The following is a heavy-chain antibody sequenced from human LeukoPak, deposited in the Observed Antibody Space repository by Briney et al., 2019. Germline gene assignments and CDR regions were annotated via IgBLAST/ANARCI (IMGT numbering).Heavy chain of an antibody. Sequence: SETLSLTCTVSGGSISSYYWSWIRQPPGKGLEWIGYIYYSGSTSYNPSLKSRVTISVDTSKNQFSLKLSSVTAADTAVYYCARGPTIFGVVSSKPFDYWGQGTLVTVSS. CDR1: GGSISSYY. D-gene: IGHD3-3*01. CDR3: ARGPTIFGVVSSKPFDY. J-gene: IGHJ4*02. CDR2: IYYSGST. V-gene: IGHV4-59*01.